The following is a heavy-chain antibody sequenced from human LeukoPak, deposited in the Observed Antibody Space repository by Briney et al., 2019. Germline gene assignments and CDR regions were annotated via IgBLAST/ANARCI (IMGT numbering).Heavy chain of an antibody. J-gene: IGHJ4*02. Sequence: ASVKVSCKAPGYTFTSYDINWVRQATGQGLEWMGWMNPNSGNTGYAQKFQGRVTITRNTSISTAYMELSSLRSEDTAVYYCARGRYDSSGRVDYWGQGTLVTVSS. CDR1: GYTFTSYD. CDR2: MNPNSGNT. V-gene: IGHV1-8*03. D-gene: IGHD3-22*01. CDR3: ARGRYDSSGRVDY.